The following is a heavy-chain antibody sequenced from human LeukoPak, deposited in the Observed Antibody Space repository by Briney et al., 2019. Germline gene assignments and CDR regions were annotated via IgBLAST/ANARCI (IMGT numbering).Heavy chain of an antibody. CDR2: ISGSGTDT. CDR1: GFPFSSYA. Sequence: PGGSLRLSCGGSGFPFSSYAMSWVRQAPGKGLEWVSAISGSGTDTFYANSVKGRFTISRDNPKNTLYLQMNSLRAEDTAVYYCAKGGGSSCYSPSDYWGQGTLVTVSS. J-gene: IGHJ4*02. D-gene: IGHD2-15*01. V-gene: IGHV3-23*01. CDR3: AKGGGSSCYSPSDY.